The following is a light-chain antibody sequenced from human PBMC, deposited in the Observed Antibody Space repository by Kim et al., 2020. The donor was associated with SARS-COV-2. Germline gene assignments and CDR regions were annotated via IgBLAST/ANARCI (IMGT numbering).Light chain of an antibody. V-gene: IGKV3-20*01. J-gene: IGKJ4*01. CDR3: QQYGNSPLT. CDR2: GAS. Sequence: SPGERATPSCRASQSVSSSYLAGYQQKPGQTPRLLIYGASSRATDIPDRFSGSGSGTDFTLTISRLEAEDFAVYYCQQYGNSPLTFGGGTKVDIK. CDR1: QSVSSSY.